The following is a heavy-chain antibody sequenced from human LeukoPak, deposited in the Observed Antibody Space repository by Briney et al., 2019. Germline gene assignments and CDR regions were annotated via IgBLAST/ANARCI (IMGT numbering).Heavy chain of an antibody. J-gene: IGHJ4*02. CDR3: AKEEWELRGTYFDY. V-gene: IGHV3-23*01. D-gene: IGHD1-26*01. CDR1: GFAFSSYA. CDR2: ISGSGGST. Sequence: PGGSLRLSCAASGFAFSSYAMSWVRQAPGRGLEWVSAISGSGGSTYYADSVKGRFTISRDNSKNMLYLQMNSLRAEDTAVYYCAKEEWELRGTYFDYWGQGTLVTVSS.